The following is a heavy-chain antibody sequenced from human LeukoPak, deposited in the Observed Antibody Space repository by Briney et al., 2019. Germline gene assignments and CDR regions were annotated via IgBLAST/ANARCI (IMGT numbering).Heavy chain of an antibody. CDR3: ARVVRGLGWFDP. Sequence: ASVKVSCKASGYTFGRYDINWVRQATGQGLEWMGWMDPNTGNTFYAQKFQGRVTMTRNTSISTAYMELSSLRSDDTAVYYCARVVRGLGWFDPWGQGTLVTVSS. D-gene: IGHD3-10*01. CDR1: GYTFGRYD. V-gene: IGHV1-8*01. J-gene: IGHJ5*02. CDR2: MDPNTGNT.